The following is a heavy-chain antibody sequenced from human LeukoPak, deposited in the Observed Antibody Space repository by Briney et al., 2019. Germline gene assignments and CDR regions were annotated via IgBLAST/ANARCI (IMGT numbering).Heavy chain of an antibody. CDR1: GGSISRYS. Sequence: SETLSLTCTVSGGSISRYSWNWIRQPPGKGLEWIGYIYYSGSTNYNPSLKSRVTISVDTSKNHFSLKLSSVTAADTAVYYCASSGHGSGIWGQGTLVTVSS. D-gene: IGHD3-10*01. CDR3: ASSGHGSGI. J-gene: IGHJ4*02. CDR2: IYYSGST. V-gene: IGHV4-59*01.